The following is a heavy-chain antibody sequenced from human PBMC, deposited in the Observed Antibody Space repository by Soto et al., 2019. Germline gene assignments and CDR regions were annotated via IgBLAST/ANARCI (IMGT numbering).Heavy chain of an antibody. D-gene: IGHD5-18*01. Sequence: SETLSLTCTVSGGSISSSSYYWGWIRQPPGKGLEWIGYIYYSGSTYYNPSLKSRVTISVDTSKNQFSLKLSSVTAADTAVYYCASNSYGYTFYDYWSQGTLVTVSS. J-gene: IGHJ4*02. CDR3: ASNSYGYTFYDY. V-gene: IGHV4-30-4*08. CDR2: IYYSGST. CDR1: GGSISSSSYY.